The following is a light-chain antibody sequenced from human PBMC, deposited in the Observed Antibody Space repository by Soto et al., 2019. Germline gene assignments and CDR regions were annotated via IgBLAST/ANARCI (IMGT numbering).Light chain of an antibody. V-gene: IGLV2-11*01. J-gene: IGLJ2*01. CDR3: CSYAGSYTEV. Sequence: QSALTQPRSASGSPGQSVTISCTGTSSDVGYYNYVSWYQQHPGKAPKLMIYDVNKRPSGVPDRFSGSKSGNTASLTISGLQAEDEADYYCCSYAGSYTEVFGGGTKLTVL. CDR1: SSDVGYYNY. CDR2: DVN.